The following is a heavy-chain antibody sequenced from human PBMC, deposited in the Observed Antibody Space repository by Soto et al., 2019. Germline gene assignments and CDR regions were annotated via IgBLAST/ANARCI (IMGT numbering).Heavy chain of an antibody. CDR3: ARVDIVVVPAAIEMYDAFDI. V-gene: IGHV4-34*01. Sequence: SETLSLTCAVYGGSFSGYYWSWIRQPPGKGLEWIGEINHSGSTNYNPSLKSRVTISGDTYKNQFSLKLSFVTAADTAVYYCARVDIVVVPAAIEMYDAFDIWGQGTMVTVSS. J-gene: IGHJ3*02. CDR2: INHSGST. D-gene: IGHD2-2*02. CDR1: GGSFSGYY.